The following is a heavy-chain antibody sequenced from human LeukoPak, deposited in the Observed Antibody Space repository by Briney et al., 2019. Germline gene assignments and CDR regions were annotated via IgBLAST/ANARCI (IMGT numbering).Heavy chain of an antibody. D-gene: IGHD2-21*01. J-gene: IGHJ4*02. CDR1: GFTFSSYW. V-gene: IGHV3-7*03. CDR3: ARGKGLLN. CDR2: IKQDGSEK. Sequence: PGGSLRLSCVASGFTFSSYWMSWVRRAPGKGLEWVANIKQDGSEKYYVDSVKGRFTISRDNARNSLYLQMNSLRAEDTAVYYCARGKGLLNWGQGTLVPVSS.